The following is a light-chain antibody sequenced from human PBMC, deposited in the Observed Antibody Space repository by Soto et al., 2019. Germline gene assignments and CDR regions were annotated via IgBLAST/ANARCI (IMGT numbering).Light chain of an antibody. Sequence: DIQMTQSPSSLSASIGDRATITCRASQRITKYLNWYQQKPGKAPKLLIYAASSLQSGVPSRFSGSGSGTEFTITISLLQPEDFASYYAEQSYSASHTFGPGTKVEIK. CDR2: AAS. J-gene: IGKJ2*01. CDR3: EQSYSASHT. CDR1: QRITKY. V-gene: IGKV1-39*01.